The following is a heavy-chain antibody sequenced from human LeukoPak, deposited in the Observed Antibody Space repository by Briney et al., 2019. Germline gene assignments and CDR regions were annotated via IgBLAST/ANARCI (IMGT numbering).Heavy chain of an antibody. V-gene: IGHV4-34*01. CDR3: ARHLFSFDM. CDR1: GGSFSGYY. D-gene: IGHD3-9*01. CDR2: INHSGSA. Sequence: SETLSLTCAVYGGSFSGYYWSWIRQPPGKGLEWIGEINHSGSANYNPSLKSRVTISVDTSKNQFSLKLSSVTAEDTAVYYCARHLFSFDMWGQGTMVTVSS. J-gene: IGHJ3*02.